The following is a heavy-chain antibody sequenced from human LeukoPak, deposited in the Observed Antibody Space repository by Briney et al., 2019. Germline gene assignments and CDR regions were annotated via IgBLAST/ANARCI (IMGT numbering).Heavy chain of an antibody. CDR3: AKDTGIVVVPTLFDY. CDR1: GFTFSGST. Sequence: GGSLRLSXAASGFTFSGSTMSWVGQAPGKGLEWVSGSSGSGGTTRHADSVKGRFTISRDNSKNTLYLQMNSLRAEDTAVYYCAKDTGIVVVPTLFDYWGQGTLVTVSS. D-gene: IGHD2-2*01. CDR2: SSGSGGTT. V-gene: IGHV3-23*01. J-gene: IGHJ4*02.